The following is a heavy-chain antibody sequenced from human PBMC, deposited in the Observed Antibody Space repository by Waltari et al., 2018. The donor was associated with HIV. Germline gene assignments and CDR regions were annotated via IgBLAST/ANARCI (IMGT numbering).Heavy chain of an antibody. Sequence: EVQLVESGGGLVQPGGSLRLSCSASGFTFSSYWMTWVRQAPGKGLVWVSGINRDGSTIRYADSVKGRFTISRDNAKNTLYLQMNSLRAEDTALYYCARGQYYSMDVWGQGTTVTVSS. CDR2: INRDGSTI. J-gene: IGHJ6*02. D-gene: IGHD3-10*01. CDR3: ARGQYYSMDV. V-gene: IGHV3-74*01. CDR1: GFTFSSYW.